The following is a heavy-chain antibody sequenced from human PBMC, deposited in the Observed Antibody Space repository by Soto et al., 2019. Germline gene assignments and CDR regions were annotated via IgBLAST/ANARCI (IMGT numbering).Heavy chain of an antibody. Sequence: ASVKVSCKVSGYTLTELSMHWVRQAPGQRPEWMGWINAGNGNTKYAQKFQGRVTITRDTSTSTAYMELTSLRSEDTAVYYCARSDSSGYFAFDYWGQGTLVTVSS. V-gene: IGHV1-3*01. D-gene: IGHD3-22*01. CDR1: GYTLTELS. CDR3: ARSDSSGYFAFDY. J-gene: IGHJ4*02. CDR2: INAGNGNT.